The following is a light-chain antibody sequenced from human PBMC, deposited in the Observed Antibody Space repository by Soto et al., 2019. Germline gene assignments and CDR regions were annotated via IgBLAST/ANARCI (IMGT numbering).Light chain of an antibody. V-gene: IGLV2-11*01. J-gene: IGLJ1*01. CDR2: DVS. Sequence: QSALTQPASVSGSPGQSITISCTGTSSDVESYNLVSWYQQHPGKAPKVMIYDVSKRPSGVPDRFSGSKSGNTASLTLSGLQAEDEAYYYCCSYAGSYTFYVFGTGTKLTVL. CDR1: SSDVESYNL. CDR3: CSYAGSYTFYV.